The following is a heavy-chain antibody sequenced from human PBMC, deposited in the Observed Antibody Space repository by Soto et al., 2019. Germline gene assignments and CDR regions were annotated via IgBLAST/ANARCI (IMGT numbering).Heavy chain of an antibody. V-gene: IGHV3-7*03. D-gene: IGHD4-17*01. Sequence: PWVSLRLSCAASGFNFNTYWMYWVRQAPGKGLEWVANIDTDGSRKNYVDSVKGRFIISRDNAKNSLLLQMNSLRADDTAVYYCGRVPLDGNYANGVDVWGQGTTVPVSS. J-gene: IGHJ6*02. CDR1: GFNFNTYW. CDR2: IDTDGSRK. CDR3: GRVPLDGNYANGVDV.